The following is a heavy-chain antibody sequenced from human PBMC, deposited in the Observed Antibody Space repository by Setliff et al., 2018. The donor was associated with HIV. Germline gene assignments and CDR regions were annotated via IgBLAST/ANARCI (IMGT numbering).Heavy chain of an antibody. J-gene: IGHJ4*02. Sequence: ASVKVSCKASGNLFTGYYMHWVRQAPGQGLEWMGWINVNSGGTKYAQKFQGRVTMTRDTSISTAYMEVSSLRSDDTAVYYCAREGSPIYYFDYWSQGTLVTVSS. CDR1: GNLFTGYY. V-gene: IGHV1-2*02. D-gene: IGHD3-10*01. CDR2: INVNSGGT. CDR3: AREGSPIYYFDY.